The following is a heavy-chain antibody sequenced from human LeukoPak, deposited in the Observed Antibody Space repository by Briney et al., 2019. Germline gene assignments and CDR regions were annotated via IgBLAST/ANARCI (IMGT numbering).Heavy chain of an antibody. V-gene: IGHV4-30-2*01. D-gene: IGHD3-22*01. Sequence: SQTLSLTCTVSGGSISSGGYYWSWIRQPPGKGLEWIGYIYHSGSTYYNPSLKSRVTISVDRSKNQFSLKLSSVTAADTAVYYCARAVDYDSSGYYYWNWFDPWGQGTLVTVSS. CDR2: IYHSGST. CDR3: ARAVDYDSSGYYYWNWFDP. CDR1: GGSISSGGYY. J-gene: IGHJ5*02.